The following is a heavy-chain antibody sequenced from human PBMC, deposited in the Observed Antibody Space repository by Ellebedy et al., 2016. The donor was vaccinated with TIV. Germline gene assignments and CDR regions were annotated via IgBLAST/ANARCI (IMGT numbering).Heavy chain of an antibody. Sequence: ASVKVSCXASGYTFTSYYMHWVRQAPGQGLEWMGIINPSGGSTSYAQKFQGRVTITADESTSTAYMELSSLRSEDTAVYYCAGGGYDSSGYYYVYWGQGTLVTVSS. CDR1: GYTFTSYY. CDR2: INPSGGST. D-gene: IGHD3-22*01. J-gene: IGHJ4*02. V-gene: IGHV1-46*01. CDR3: AGGGYDSSGYYYVY.